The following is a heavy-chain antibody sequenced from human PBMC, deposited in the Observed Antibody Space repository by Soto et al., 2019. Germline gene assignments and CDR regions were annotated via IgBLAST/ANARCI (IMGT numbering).Heavy chain of an antibody. D-gene: IGHD3-3*01. Sequence: SETLSLTCTVSGGSISSSSYYWGWIRQPPGKGLEWIGSIYYSGSTYYNPSLKGRVTISVDTSKNQFSLKLSSVTAADTAVYYCARRYDFWSGYLKKNWFDPWGQGTLVTVSS. J-gene: IGHJ5*02. V-gene: IGHV4-39*01. CDR3: ARRYDFWSGYLKKNWFDP. CDR2: IYYSGST. CDR1: GGSISSSSYY.